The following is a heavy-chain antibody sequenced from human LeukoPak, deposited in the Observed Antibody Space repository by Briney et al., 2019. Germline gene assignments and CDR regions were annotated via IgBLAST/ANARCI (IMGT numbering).Heavy chain of an antibody. J-gene: IGHJ5*02. V-gene: IGHV1-69*05. D-gene: IGHD1/OR15-1a*01. CDR1: GGTFSSYA. Sequence: SVKVSCKASGGTFSSYAISWVRQAPGQGLEWMGRIIPMFGTANYAQKFQGRVTITTDESTSTAYMELSSLRSEDTAVYYCARDPSRTNWFDPWGQGTLVTVSS. CDR2: IIPMFGTA. CDR3: ARDPSRTNWFDP.